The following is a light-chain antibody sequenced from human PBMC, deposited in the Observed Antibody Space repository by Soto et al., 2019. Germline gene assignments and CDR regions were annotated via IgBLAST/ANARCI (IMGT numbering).Light chain of an antibody. CDR3: ISYTISSALVV. J-gene: IGLJ2*01. CDR1: SSDVGGFRY. V-gene: IGLV2-14*03. CDR2: DVI. Sequence: QSVLTQPASVSGSPGQSITISCTGTSSDVGGFRYVSWYRQHPGKAPKLVIYDVIYRPSGVSNRFSGSKSGNTASLTISGLQAEDEADYYCISYTISSALVVFGGGTQLTVL.